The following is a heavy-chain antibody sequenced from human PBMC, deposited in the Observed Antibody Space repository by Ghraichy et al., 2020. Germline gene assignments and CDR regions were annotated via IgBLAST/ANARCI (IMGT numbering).Heavy chain of an antibody. Sequence: GGSLRLSCAASGFIFCGYKLRWVRQAPGKGPEWVATIKTDGSAKYYVDSVKGRFTISRDNAKNSLYLQMNSLRAEDTAVYYCARDIGSGGYFASWGQGTLVTVSS. J-gene: IGHJ4*02. CDR1: GFIFCGYK. CDR2: IKTDGSAK. CDR3: ARDIGSGGYFAS. V-gene: IGHV3-7*01. D-gene: IGHD6-19*01.